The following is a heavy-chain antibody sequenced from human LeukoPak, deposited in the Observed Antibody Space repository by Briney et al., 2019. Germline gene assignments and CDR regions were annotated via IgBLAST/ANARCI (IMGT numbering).Heavy chain of an antibody. CDR1: GYSFATYY. CDR2: INPSDGST. J-gene: IGHJ4*02. CDR3: ARHQGAGEYPFDY. Sequence: ASVKVSCKASGYSFATYYMHWVRQAPGQGLEWMGIINPSDGSTSYPQQFQGRVTLTRDTSTTTVYMELGSLRSEDTAVYYCARHQGAGEYPFDYWGQGTLVPVPS. V-gene: IGHV1-46*01. D-gene: IGHD3-16*01.